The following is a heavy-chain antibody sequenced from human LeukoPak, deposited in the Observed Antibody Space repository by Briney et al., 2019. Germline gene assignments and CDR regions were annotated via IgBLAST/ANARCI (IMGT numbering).Heavy chain of an antibody. CDR1: VASISSIYYY. D-gene: IGHD3-9*01. Sequence: SETLSLTCTVSVASISSIYYYWGWIRQPPGKGLEWIANIYYTGTIYYNPSLKSRVTISVDTSKNQFSLRLTSVTAADTAVYYCARLYYDVLTSYYPWRYNYYMDVWGKGTTVTVSS. V-gene: IGHV4-39*01. CDR2: IYYTGTI. J-gene: IGHJ6*03. CDR3: ARLYYDVLTSYYPWRYNYYMDV.